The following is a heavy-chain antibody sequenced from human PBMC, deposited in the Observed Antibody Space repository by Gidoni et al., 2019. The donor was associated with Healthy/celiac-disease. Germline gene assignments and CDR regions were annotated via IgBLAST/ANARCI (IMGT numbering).Heavy chain of an antibody. Sequence: QVQLVQSGAEVKKPGASVKVSCKASGYTFTSYYMHWVRQAPGQGLEWMGIINPSGGSTSYAQKFQGRVTMTRDTSTSTVYMELSSLRSEDTAVYYCARGRYYGSGSYGPDKRFDYWGQGTLVTVSS. V-gene: IGHV1-46*01. CDR3: ARGRYYGSGSYGPDKRFDY. CDR1: GYTFTSYY. D-gene: IGHD3-10*01. J-gene: IGHJ4*02. CDR2: INPSGGST.